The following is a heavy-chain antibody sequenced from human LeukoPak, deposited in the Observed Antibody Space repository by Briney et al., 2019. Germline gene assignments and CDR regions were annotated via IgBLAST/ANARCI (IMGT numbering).Heavy chain of an antibody. CDR2: INHSGST. Sequence: SETLSLTCSVSGYSISSGYYWSWIRQPPGKGLEWIGEINHSGSTNYNPSLKSRVTMSVDTSKNQFSLKLSSVTAADTAVYYCXXXXXXILTGYYLVPLSSAFDIWGQGTMVTVSS. V-gene: IGHV4-38-2*02. J-gene: IGHJ3*02. CDR1: GYSISSGYY. CDR3: XXXXXXILTGYYLVPLSSAFDI. D-gene: IGHD3-9*01.